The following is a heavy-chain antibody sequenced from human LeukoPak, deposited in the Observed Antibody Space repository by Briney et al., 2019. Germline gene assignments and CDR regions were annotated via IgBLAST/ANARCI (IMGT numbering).Heavy chain of an antibody. CDR2: IWYDGSNK. Sequence: GGSVGLSCAASGFTFRSYGMQWVRQAPGKGLEWVAFIWYDGSNKYYADSVTGRLTISRDNSKNTLYLQMNSLRAEDTAVYYCAGSYDTSGYFDYWGQGTLVTVSS. CDR1: GFTFRSYG. J-gene: IGHJ4*02. CDR3: AGSYDTSGYFDY. D-gene: IGHD3-22*01. V-gene: IGHV3-30*02.